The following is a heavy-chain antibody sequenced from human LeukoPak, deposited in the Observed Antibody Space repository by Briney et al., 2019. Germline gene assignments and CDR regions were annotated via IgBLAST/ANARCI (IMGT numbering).Heavy chain of an antibody. CDR2: ISSSSSYI. D-gene: IGHD5-18*01. Sequence: GGSLRLSCAASGFIFNNFGLMWVRQAPGKGLEWVSSISSSSSYIYYADSVKGRFTISRDNAKNSLYLQMNSLRAEDTAVYYRARDSVDTAMADFDYWGQGTLVTVSS. CDR1: GFIFNNFG. J-gene: IGHJ4*02. V-gene: IGHV3-21*01. CDR3: ARDSVDTAMADFDY.